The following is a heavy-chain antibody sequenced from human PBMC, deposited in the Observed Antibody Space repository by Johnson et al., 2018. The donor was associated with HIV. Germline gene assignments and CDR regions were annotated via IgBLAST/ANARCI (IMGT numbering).Heavy chain of an antibody. J-gene: IGHJ3*02. D-gene: IGHD3-22*01. V-gene: IGHV3-11*04. CDR2: ISSSGSTI. CDR1: GFTFRDYY. CDR3: AKGVTMINSLDAFDI. Sequence: QVQLVESGGGLVKPGGSLRLSCAASGFTFRDYYMNWMRQAPGKGLEWVSHISSSGSTIYYADSVKGRFTISRDTSKNTLFLEMNSLRAEDTAVYYCAKGVTMINSLDAFDIWGRGTMVTVSS.